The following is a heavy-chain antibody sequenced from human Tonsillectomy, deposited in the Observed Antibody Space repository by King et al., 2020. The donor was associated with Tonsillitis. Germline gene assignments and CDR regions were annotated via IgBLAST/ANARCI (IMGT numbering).Heavy chain of an antibody. J-gene: IGHJ3*02. D-gene: IGHD3-9*01. Sequence: QLVQSGAEVKKPGSSVKVSCKASGGTFSNYAISWVRQAPGQGLEWLGGIIPIFGTANYAQKFQGRVTITADESTSTAYMELSSLRSEDTAVYYCARDQFITIEGQGTFDIWGQGTMVTVSS. V-gene: IGHV1-69*01. CDR1: GGTFSNYA. CDR3: ARDQFITIEGQGTFDI. CDR2: IIPIFGTA.